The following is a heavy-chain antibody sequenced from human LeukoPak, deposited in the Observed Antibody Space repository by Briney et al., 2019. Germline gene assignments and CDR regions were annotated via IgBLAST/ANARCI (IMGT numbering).Heavy chain of an antibody. J-gene: IGHJ6*03. D-gene: IGHD1-26*01. CDR2: ITTSSTYT. Sequence: GGSLRLSCAASGFTFSSYAMSWVRQAPGKGLEWVSSITTSSTYTFYADSVKGRFTISRDNVKNSLYLQMNSLRAEDTAVYYCARDPYSGSYGDSYYYYMDVWGKGTTVTISS. CDR3: ARDPYSGSYGDSYYYYMDV. V-gene: IGHV3-21*01. CDR1: GFTFSSYA.